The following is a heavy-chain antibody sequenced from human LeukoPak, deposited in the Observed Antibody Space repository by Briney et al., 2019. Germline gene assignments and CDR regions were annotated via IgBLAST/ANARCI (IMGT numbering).Heavy chain of an antibody. CDR3: ARGKYSSGWYDY. V-gene: IGHV4-59*08. CDR1: GGSISSYY. D-gene: IGHD6-19*01. J-gene: IGHJ4*02. Sequence: SGTLSLTCTVSGGSISSYYWSWIRQPPGKGLEWIGNIYYSGSTNYNPSLKSRVTISVDTSKNQFSLKLSSVTAADTAVYYCARGKYSSGWYDYWGQGTLVTVSS. CDR2: IYYSGST.